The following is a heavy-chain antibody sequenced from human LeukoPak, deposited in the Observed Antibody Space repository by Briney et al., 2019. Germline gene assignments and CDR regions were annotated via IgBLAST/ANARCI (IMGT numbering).Heavy chain of an antibody. CDR3: AKNPLSVGGNYYFEY. V-gene: IGHV3-23*01. CDR2: IKNNAATT. J-gene: IGHJ4*02. D-gene: IGHD6-19*01. Sequence: PGGSLRLSCEASGITFSSYAMTWVRQAPGRGPEWVASIKNNAATTDYADSVKGRFTISRDNSKNTLYLQMNSLRAEDTAVYYCAKNPLSVGGNYYFEYWGQGTLVTVSS. CDR1: GITFSSYA.